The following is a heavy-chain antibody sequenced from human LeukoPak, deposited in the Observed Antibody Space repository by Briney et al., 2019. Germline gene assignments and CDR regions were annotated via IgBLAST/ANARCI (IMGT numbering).Heavy chain of an antibody. J-gene: IGHJ4*02. D-gene: IGHD6-6*01. V-gene: IGHV3-23*01. Sequence: PGGSLRLSCAASGFTFATYGMNWVRQAPGKGLEWISAISDDSTSTYYADSVKGRFTISRDNFKNTLYLQMNSLRAEDTAIYYCAKRVPYSTSLVYFDHWGQGTLVTVSS. CDR1: GFTFATYG. CDR3: AKRVPYSTSLVYFDH. CDR2: ISDDSTST.